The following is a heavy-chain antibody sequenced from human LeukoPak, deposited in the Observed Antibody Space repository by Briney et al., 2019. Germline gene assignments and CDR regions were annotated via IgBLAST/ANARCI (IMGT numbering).Heavy chain of an antibody. V-gene: IGHV3-43*02. D-gene: IGHD3-3*01. J-gene: IGHJ4*02. CDR3: AKDIRPRITIFAPGHFDY. Sequence: GGSLRLSCAASGFTFDDYAMHWVRQAPGKGLEWVSLISGDGGSTYYADSVKGRFTISRDNSKNSLYLQMKSLRTEDTALYYCAKDIRPRITIFAPGHFDYWGQGTLVTVSS. CDR2: ISGDGGST. CDR1: GFTFDDYA.